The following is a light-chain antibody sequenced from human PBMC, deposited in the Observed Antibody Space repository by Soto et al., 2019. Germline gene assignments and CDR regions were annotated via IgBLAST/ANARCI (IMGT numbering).Light chain of an antibody. CDR3: QLYSRSTRQIT. CDR1: QSVGSSS. Sequence: LTQSPDTLSLSPGDRAALSWRASQSVGSSSLGWDQQKPGQAPRLVLFDIRNRGTGIRDRFSCSGCGTDCALTISILEPEDYAVYYCQLYSRSTRQITFGQGTRLEIK. V-gene: IGKV3-20*01. CDR2: DIR. J-gene: IGKJ5*01.